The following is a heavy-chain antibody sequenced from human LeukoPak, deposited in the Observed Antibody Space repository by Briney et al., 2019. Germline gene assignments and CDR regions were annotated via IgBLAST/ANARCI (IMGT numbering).Heavy chain of an antibody. D-gene: IGHD6-13*01. V-gene: IGHV4-39*02. CDR1: GGSISSSSYY. CDR2: IYYSGST. J-gene: IGHJ5*02. Sequence: PSETLSLTCTVSGGSISSSSYYWGWIRQPPGTGLEWIGSIYYSGSTYYNPSLKSRVTISVDTSKNQFSLKLSSVTAADTAVYYCAREEAAADWFDPWGQGTLVTVSS. CDR3: AREEAAADWFDP.